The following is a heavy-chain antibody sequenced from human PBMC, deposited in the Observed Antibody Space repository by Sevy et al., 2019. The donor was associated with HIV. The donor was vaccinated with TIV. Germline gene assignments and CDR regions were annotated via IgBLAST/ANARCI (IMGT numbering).Heavy chain of an antibody. CDR3: ARDQGYSSSWPTPGYNWFDP. CDR2: INPNSGGT. Sequence: ASVKVSCKASGYTFTGYYMHWVRQAPGQGLEWMGWINPNSGGTNYAQKFQGRVTMTRDTSISTAYMELSRLRSDDTAVYYCARDQGYSSSWPTPGYNWFDPWGQGTLVTVSS. V-gene: IGHV1-2*02. J-gene: IGHJ5*02. CDR1: GYTFTGYY. D-gene: IGHD6-13*01.